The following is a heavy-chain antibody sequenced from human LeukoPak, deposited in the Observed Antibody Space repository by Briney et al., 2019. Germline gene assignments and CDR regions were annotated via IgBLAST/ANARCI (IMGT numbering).Heavy chain of an antibody. CDR2: IWYDGSNK. V-gene: IGHV3-33*01. CDR1: GFTFSSYG. D-gene: IGHD3-16*01. J-gene: IGHJ3*02. CDR3: ARDRWGAFDI. Sequence: PGRSLRLSCAASGFTFSSYGMHWVRQAPGKGLEWVAVIWYDGSNKYYADSVKGRFTISGDNSKNTLYLQMNSLRAEDTAVYYCARDRWGAFDIWGQGTMVTVSS.